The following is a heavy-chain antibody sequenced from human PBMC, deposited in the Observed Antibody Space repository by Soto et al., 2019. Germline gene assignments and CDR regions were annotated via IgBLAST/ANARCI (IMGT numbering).Heavy chain of an antibody. CDR2: IRRKANSYTR. V-gene: IGHV3-72*01. Sequence: EVQLVESGGGLVQPGGSLRLSCAASGLIFSDYHMDWVRQAPGKGLEWVGRIRRKANSYTREYDASVKGRFTISREDSKNSLYLQMNSLKTEDTAVYYCAMLGGWSGGSNDMDVWGQGTTVTVSS. CDR3: AMLGGWSGGSNDMDV. D-gene: IGHD6-19*01. CDR1: GLIFSDYH. J-gene: IGHJ6*02.